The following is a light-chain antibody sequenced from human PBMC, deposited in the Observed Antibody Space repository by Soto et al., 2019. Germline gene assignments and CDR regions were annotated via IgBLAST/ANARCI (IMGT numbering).Light chain of an antibody. J-gene: IGKJ1*01. CDR2: GAS. Sequence: EIVLTQSPGTLSLSPGERATLSCRASQSVSSSYLAWYQQKPGQAPRLLIYGASNRATGIPDRFSGSGSGTGLTITISRLEPEDFEVYGGQQYGSSPRTFGQGTKVDIK. CDR3: QQYGSSPRT. V-gene: IGKV3-20*01. CDR1: QSVSSSY.